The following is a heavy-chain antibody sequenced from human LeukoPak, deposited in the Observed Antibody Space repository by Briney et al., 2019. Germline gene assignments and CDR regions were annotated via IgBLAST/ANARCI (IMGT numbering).Heavy chain of an antibody. J-gene: IGHJ4*02. V-gene: IGHV3-33*06. CDR1: GFTYIKSG. D-gene: IGHD5-24*01. CDR3: AKYKGDRFFDY. CDR2: MWSDERRT. Sequence: GGSLRLSCAASGFTYIKSGMHWVRQAPGKGVEWVAAMWSDERRTYYGDSAKGRFTISRDNSKNTLYLQMARLRAEDTAVYYCAKYKGDRFFDYWGQGAQVTVSS.